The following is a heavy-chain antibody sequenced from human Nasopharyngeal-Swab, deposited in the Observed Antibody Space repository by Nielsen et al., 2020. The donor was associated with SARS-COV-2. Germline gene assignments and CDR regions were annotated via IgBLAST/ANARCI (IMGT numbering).Heavy chain of an antibody. Sequence: ESLKISCAASGFTFSSYSMNWVRQAPGKGLEWVSSISSSSSYIYYADSVKGRFTISRDNAKNSLYLQMNSLRAEDTAVYYCARGGYYYDSSGYYDYWGQGTLVTVSS. CDR1: GFTFSSYS. CDR3: ARGGYYYDSSGYYDY. J-gene: IGHJ4*02. CDR2: ISSSSSYI. V-gene: IGHV3-21*01. D-gene: IGHD3-22*01.